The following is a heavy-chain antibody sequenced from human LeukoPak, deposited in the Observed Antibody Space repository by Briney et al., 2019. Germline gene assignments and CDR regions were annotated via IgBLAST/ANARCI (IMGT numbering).Heavy chain of an antibody. CDR3: ARDLVGYGGGFDY. CDR1: GFTFSSYN. D-gene: IGHD5-12*01. J-gene: IGHJ4*02. Sequence: PGGSLRLSCAASGFTFSSYNMHWVRQAPGKGLEWVAVISYDGSEKYYADPVKGRFTISRDNSKNTLYLQMNSLRAEDTALYYCARDLVGYGGGFDYWGQGTLVTVSS. V-gene: IGHV3-30-3*01. CDR2: ISYDGSEK.